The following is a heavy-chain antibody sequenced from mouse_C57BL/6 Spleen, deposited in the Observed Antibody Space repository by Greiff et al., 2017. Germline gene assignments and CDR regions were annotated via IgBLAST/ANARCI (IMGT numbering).Heavy chain of an antibody. Sequence: VQLKQSGTVLVRPGASVKMSCKTSGYTFTSYWMHWVKQRPGPGLEWIGAIYPGHSHTSYTQTFKGTATLTAVPSASTAYMELSSLTNEDSAVYYCTRGDYDGFDYAMDDWGQGTSVTVSS. CDR1: GYTFTSYW. V-gene: IGHV1-5*01. D-gene: IGHD2-3*01. CDR3: TRGDYDGFDYAMDD. CDR2: IYPGHSHT. J-gene: IGHJ4*01.